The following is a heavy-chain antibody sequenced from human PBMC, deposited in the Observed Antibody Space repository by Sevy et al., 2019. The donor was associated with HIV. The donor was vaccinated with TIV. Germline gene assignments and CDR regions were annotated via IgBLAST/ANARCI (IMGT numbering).Heavy chain of an antibody. CDR2: IYYSGSN. CDR3: SRDFVATGRLDY. CDR1: GGSVNSYY. V-gene: IGHV4-59*02. Sequence: SETLSLTCTVSGGSVNSYYWSWVRQPPGKGLEWVGYIYYSGSNNYNPYPTSRVSISVDSSTNQFSLRLSSVTAADAAVYYCSRDFVATGRLDYWGQGTLVTVSS. D-gene: IGHD6-13*01. J-gene: IGHJ4*02.